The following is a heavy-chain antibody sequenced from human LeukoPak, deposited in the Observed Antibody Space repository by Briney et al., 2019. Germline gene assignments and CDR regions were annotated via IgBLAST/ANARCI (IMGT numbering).Heavy chain of an antibody. Sequence: GGSLRLSCAASGFTFDDYAMHWVRQAPGKGLEWVSLISGDGGSTCYADSVKGRFTISRDNSKNSLYLQMNSLRTEDTALYYCASVIVGAHDYWGQGTLVTVSS. CDR2: ISGDGGST. CDR3: ASVIVGAHDY. V-gene: IGHV3-43*02. D-gene: IGHD1-26*01. J-gene: IGHJ4*02. CDR1: GFTFDDYA.